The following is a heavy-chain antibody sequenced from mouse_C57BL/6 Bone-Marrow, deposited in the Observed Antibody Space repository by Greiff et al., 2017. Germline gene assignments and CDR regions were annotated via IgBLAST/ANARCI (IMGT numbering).Heavy chain of an antibody. CDR3: TTGDY. J-gene: IGHJ2*01. V-gene: IGHV14-4*01. CDR1: GFNIKDDT. Sequence: EVKLMESGAELVRPGASVKLSCTASGFNIKDDTMHWVKQRSEQGLEWIGWFDPENGGTEYDSKFQGKATITADTSSNTAYLQLSSLTSEDTAVYYCTTGDYWGQGTTLTVSS. CDR2: FDPENGGT.